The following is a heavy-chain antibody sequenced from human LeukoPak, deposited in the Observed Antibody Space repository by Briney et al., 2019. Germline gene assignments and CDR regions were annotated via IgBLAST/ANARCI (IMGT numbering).Heavy chain of an antibody. V-gene: IGHV4-39*01. CDR3: ARLGTTSYYYYGMDV. CDR2: IDYSGST. CDR1: GGSIRSSDYY. D-gene: IGHD5-12*01. J-gene: IGHJ6*02. Sequence: SETLSLTCSGSGGSIRSSDYYWGWIRQPPGKGLEWIGSIDYSGSTFYNSSLKSRVTISADTSKNQFSLKVSSLTAADTAVHYCARLGTTSYYYYGMDVWGQGTTVTVSS.